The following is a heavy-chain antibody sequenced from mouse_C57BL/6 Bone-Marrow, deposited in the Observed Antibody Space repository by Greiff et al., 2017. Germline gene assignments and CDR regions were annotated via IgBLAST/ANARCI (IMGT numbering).Heavy chain of an antibody. CDR3: ARDQITTVVATRAMDD. CDR1: GYTFTSYG. V-gene: IGHV1-81*01. CDR2: IYPRSGNT. Sequence: QVQLQQSGAELARPGASVKLSCKASGYTFTSYGISWVKQRTGQGLEWIGEIYPRSGNTYYNEKFKGKATLTADKSSSTAYMELRSLTSEDSAVYFCARDQITTVVATRAMDDWGQGTSVTVSS. J-gene: IGHJ4*01. D-gene: IGHD1-1*01.